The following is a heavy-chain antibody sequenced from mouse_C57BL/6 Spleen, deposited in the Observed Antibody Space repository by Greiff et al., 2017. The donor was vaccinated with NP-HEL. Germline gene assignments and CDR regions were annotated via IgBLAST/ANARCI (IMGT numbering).Heavy chain of an antibody. CDR2: IYPGSGST. CDR3: ARCNDYDGYFDV. D-gene: IGHD2-4*01. V-gene: IGHV1-55*01. J-gene: IGHJ1*03. Sequence: QVQLQQPGAELVKPGASVKMSCKASGYTFTSYWITWVKQRPGQGLEWIGDIYPGSGSTNYNEKFKSKATLTVDTSSSTAYMQLSSLTSEDSAVYYCARCNDYDGYFDVWGTGTTVTVSS. CDR1: GYTFTSYW.